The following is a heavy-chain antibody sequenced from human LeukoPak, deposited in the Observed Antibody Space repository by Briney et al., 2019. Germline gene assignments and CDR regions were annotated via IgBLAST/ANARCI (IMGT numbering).Heavy chain of an antibody. V-gene: IGHV3-21*01. CDR1: GFTFSSYS. D-gene: IGHD5-18*01. J-gene: IGHJ4*02. Sequence: GGSLRLSCAASGFTFSSYSMNRVRQAPGKGLEWVSSISSSSSYIYYADSVKGRFTISRDNAKNSLYLQMNSLRAEDTAVYYCARISYGSYYFDYWGQGTLVTVSS. CDR3: ARISYGSYYFDY. CDR2: ISSSSSYI.